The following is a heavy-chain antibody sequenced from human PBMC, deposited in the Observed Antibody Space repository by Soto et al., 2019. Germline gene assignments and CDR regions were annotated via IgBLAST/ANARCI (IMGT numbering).Heavy chain of an antibody. V-gene: IGHV3-23*01. D-gene: IGHD3-22*01. CDR2: ISGSGGST. CDR3: AKVPLSYYHDSSGYYRFYY. J-gene: IGHJ4*02. CDR1: GFTFSSYA. Sequence: GGSLRLSCAASGFTFSSYAMSWVRQAPGKGLEWVSAISGSGGSTYYADSVKGRFTISRDNSKNTLYLQMNSLRAEDTAVYYCAKVPLSYYHDSSGYYRFYYWGKGTLVTVSS.